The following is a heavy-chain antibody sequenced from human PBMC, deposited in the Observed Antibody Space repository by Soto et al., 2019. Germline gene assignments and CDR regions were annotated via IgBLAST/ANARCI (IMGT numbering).Heavy chain of an antibody. CDR3: AKTYGDFGAILDGMDV. V-gene: IGHV3-30*18. Sequence: QVQLVESGGGVVQPGRSQRLSCAASGFTFTRFAMHWVRQAPGKGLEWVALISHDGSNKYYADSVKGRFTISRDNSKNTVYLQINSLKPEDTAVYYCAKTYGDFGAILDGMDVWGQGTTVTVSS. CDR2: ISHDGSNK. J-gene: IGHJ6*02. CDR1: GFTFTRFA. D-gene: IGHD4-17*01.